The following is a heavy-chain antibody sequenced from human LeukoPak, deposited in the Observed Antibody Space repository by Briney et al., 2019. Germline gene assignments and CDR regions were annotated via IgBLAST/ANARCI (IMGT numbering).Heavy chain of an antibody. Sequence: GASVKVSCKASGFTFTSYDINWVRQAAGQGLEWMGWMNPNNGNTGYAQKFQGRVTMTRDTTISTAYMELRSLRSDDTAVYYCARDSVSSSGWYVGAGPSDYWGQGTLVTVSS. D-gene: IGHD6-19*01. J-gene: IGHJ4*02. CDR1: GFTFTSYD. V-gene: IGHV1-8*01. CDR2: MNPNNGNT. CDR3: ARDSVSSSGWYVGAGPSDY.